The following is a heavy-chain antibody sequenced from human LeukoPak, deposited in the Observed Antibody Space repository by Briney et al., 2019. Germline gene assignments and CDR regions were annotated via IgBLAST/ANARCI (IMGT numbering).Heavy chain of an antibody. D-gene: IGHD3-3*01. V-gene: IGHV1-18*01. CDR1: GYTFTSYG. J-gene: IGHJ4*02. CDR2: ISAYNGNT. Sequence: ASVKVSCKASGYTFTSYGISWVRQAPGQGLEWMGWISAYNGNTNHAQKLQGRVTMTTDTSTSTAYMELRSLRSDDTAVYYCARDYSAASNFWSGYRRPYFDYWGQGTLVTVSS. CDR3: ARDYSAASNFWSGYRRPYFDY.